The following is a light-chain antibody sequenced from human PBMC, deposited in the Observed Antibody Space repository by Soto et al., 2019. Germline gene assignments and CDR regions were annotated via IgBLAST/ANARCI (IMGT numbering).Light chain of an antibody. CDR3: CSYAGTYAYV. Sequence: QAVVTQPRSVSGSPGQSVTISCTGTSADVGGYDYVSWYQQHPGKAPKLIIYDVTKRPSGVPNRFSGSKSGNTASLTISGLQAEYEADYYCCSYAGTYAYVFGGGTKVTVL. CDR2: DVT. J-gene: IGLJ1*01. CDR1: SADVGGYDY. V-gene: IGLV2-11*01.